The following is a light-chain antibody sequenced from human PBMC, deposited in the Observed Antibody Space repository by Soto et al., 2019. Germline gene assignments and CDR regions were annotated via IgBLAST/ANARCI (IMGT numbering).Light chain of an antibody. Sequence: DIQMTQSPSTLSASVGDRVTITCRASRSISGWLAWYQQKPGKAPKLLIYDASSLESGVPSRFSGSRSGTEFTLTISSLQPDDFATYYCQQYESYSPWTCGQGTKVEIK. J-gene: IGKJ1*01. CDR2: DAS. V-gene: IGKV1-5*01. CDR3: QQYESYSPWT. CDR1: RSISGW.